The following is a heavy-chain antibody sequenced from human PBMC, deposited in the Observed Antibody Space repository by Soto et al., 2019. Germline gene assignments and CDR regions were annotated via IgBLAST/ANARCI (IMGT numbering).Heavy chain of an antibody. CDR2: IYYSGST. J-gene: IGHJ4*02. D-gene: IGHD6-19*01. V-gene: IGHV4-61*01. CDR1: GGSVSSGSYY. CDR3: ARDGSAVAGFDY. Sequence: PSETLSLTCTVSGGSVSSGSYYWSWIRQPPGKGLEWIGNIYYSGSTNYNPSLKSRVTISVDTSKNQFSLKLSSVTAADTAVYYCARDGSAVAGFDYRGQGTLVTVSS.